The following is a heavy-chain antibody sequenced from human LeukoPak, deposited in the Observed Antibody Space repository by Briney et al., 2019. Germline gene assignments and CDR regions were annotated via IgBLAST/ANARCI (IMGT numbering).Heavy chain of an antibody. CDR2: IYHSGST. CDR3: ARVECSGGSCYWFDP. CDR1: GGSISSSNW. V-gene: IGHV4-4*02. Sequence: SETLSLTCAVSGGSISSSNWWSWVRQPPGKGLEWIGEIYHSGSTNYNPSLKSRVTISVDKSKNQFSLKLSSVTAADTAVYYCARVECSGGSCYWFDPWGQGTLVTVSS. D-gene: IGHD2-15*01. J-gene: IGHJ5*02.